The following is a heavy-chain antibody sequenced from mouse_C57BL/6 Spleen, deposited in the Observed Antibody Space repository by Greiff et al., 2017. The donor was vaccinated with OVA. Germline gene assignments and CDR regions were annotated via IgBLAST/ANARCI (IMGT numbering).Heavy chain of an antibody. CDR3: TRVTTVVVSDY. D-gene: IGHD1-1*01. CDR2: ISSGGDYI. J-gene: IGHJ2*01. V-gene: IGHV5-9-1*02. Sequence: EVKLVESGEGLVKPGGSLKLSCAASGFTFSSYAMSWVRQTPEKRLEWVAYISSGGDYIYYADTVKGRFTISRDNARNTLYLQMSSLKSEDTAMYYCTRVTTVVVSDYWGQGTTLTVSS. CDR1: GFTFSSYA.